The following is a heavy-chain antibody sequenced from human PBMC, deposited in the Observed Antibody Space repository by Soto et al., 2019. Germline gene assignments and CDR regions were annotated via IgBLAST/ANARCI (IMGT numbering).Heavy chain of an antibody. CDR3: AISSTWIQLSYGMDV. J-gene: IGHJ6*02. V-gene: IGHV4-59*01. D-gene: IGHD5-18*01. CDR2: IYYSGST. Sequence: PSETLSLTCTVSGGSISSYGWSWIRQPPGKGLEWIGYIYYSGSTNYNPSLKSRVTISVDTSKNQFSLKLSSVTAADTAVYYCAISSTWIQLSYGMDVWGQGTTVTVSS. CDR1: GGSISSYG.